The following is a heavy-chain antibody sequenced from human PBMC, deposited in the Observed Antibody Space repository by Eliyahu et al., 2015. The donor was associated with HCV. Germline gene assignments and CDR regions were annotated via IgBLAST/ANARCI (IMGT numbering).Heavy chain of an antibody. Sequence: QVQLVQSGAEVKKPGASVKVSCKASGYTFTGYYMHWVRQAPGQGLEWMGWINPNSGGTNYAQKFQGRVTMTRDTSISTAYMELSRLRSDDTAVYYCARDVGVTMVRETYGMDVWGQGTTVTVSS. CDR1: GYTFTGYY. CDR2: INPNSGGT. CDR3: ARDVGVTMVRETYGMDV. J-gene: IGHJ6*02. V-gene: IGHV1-2*02. D-gene: IGHD3-10*01.